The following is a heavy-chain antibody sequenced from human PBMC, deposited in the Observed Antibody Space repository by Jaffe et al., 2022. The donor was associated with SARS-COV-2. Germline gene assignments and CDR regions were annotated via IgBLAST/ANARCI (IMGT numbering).Heavy chain of an antibody. J-gene: IGHJ4*02. D-gene: IGHD3-22*01. V-gene: IGHV4-61*02. CDR1: GGSISSGTYY. CDR2: IYTSGST. Sequence: QVQLQESGPGLVKPSQTLSLTCTVSGGSISSGTYYWSWIRQPAGRGLEWIGHIYTSGSTKYNPSLKSRFTISVDSSKNQFSLNLSSVTAADTAVYYCARGLHFYDSGETYYFDYWGQGTLVTVSS. CDR3: ARGLHFYDSGETYYFDY.